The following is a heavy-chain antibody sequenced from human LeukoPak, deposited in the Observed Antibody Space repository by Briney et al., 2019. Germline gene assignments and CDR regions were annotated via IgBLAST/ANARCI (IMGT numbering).Heavy chain of an antibody. J-gene: IGHJ4*02. CDR3: AKGYSSSWYGGQAYDY. CDR1: GLTFSSYA. V-gene: IGHV3-23*01. CDR2: ISGSGGST. D-gene: IGHD6-13*01. Sequence: GGSLSLSCAASGLTFSSYAMSWVRQAPGKGLEWVSAISGSGGSTYYADSVKGRFTISRDNSKNTLYLQMNSLRAEDTAVYYCAKGYSSSWYGGQAYDYWGQGTLVTVSS.